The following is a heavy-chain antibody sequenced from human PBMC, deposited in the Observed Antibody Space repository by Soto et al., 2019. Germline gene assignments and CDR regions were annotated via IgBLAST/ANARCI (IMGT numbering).Heavy chain of an antibody. J-gene: IGHJ4*02. D-gene: IGHD3-3*01. CDR2: INHSGST. CDR1: GGSFSGYY. Sequence: PSETLSLTCAVYGGSFSGYYWSWIRQPPGKGLEWIGEINHSGSTNYNPSLKSRVTISVDTSKNQFSLKLSSVTAADTAVYYCARGQSDFWSGPDTFIDYWGQGTLVTVSS. V-gene: IGHV4-34*01. CDR3: ARGQSDFWSGPDTFIDY.